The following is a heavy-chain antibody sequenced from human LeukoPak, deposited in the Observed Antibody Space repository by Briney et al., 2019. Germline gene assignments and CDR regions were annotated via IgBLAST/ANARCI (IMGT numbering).Heavy chain of an antibody. V-gene: IGHV3-23*01. D-gene: IGHD3-10*01. CDR1: GFTFSSYA. J-gene: IGHJ6*02. CDR3: AKDGYGSGSYYGYYGMDV. Sequence: GGSLRPSCAASGFTFSSYAMSWVRQAPGKGLEWVSGISGSGGNTYYADSVKGRFTISRDNSKNTLYLQMNSLGAEDTAVYYCAKDGYGSGSYYGYYGMDVWGQGTTVTVSS. CDR2: ISGSGGNT.